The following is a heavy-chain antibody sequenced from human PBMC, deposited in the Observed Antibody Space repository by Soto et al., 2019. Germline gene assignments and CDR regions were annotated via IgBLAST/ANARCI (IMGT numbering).Heavy chain of an antibody. CDR2: IIPILGIA. V-gene: IGHV1-69*02. D-gene: IGHD2-15*01. CDR1: GGTFSSYT. J-gene: IGHJ5*02. Sequence: SVKVSCKASGGTFSSYTISWVRQAPGQGLEWMGRIIPILGIANYAQKFQGRVTITADKSTSTAYMELSSLRSEDTAVYYCARGYCSVVSCYYGGPWFDPWGQGTLVTVSS. CDR3: ARGYCSVVSCYYGGPWFDP.